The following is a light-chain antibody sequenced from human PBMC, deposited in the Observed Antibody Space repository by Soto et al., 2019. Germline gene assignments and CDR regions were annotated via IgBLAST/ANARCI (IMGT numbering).Light chain of an antibody. CDR2: AAS. Sequence: DIQMTQSPSSVSASVGDRVTITCRACQAISSWLAWYQQKPGKAPKLLIYAASSLQSGVPSRFSGSGSGTDFNLTITSLQPEDFTTYYCQQAHSFPPTFGGGTKVDIK. J-gene: IGKJ4*01. CDR1: QAISSW. V-gene: IGKV1-12*01. CDR3: QQAHSFPPT.